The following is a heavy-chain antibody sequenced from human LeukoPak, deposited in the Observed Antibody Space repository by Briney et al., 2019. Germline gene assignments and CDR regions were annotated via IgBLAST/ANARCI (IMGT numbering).Heavy chain of an antibody. CDR1: GDSVSRNSAG. D-gene: IGHD4-17*01. J-gene: IGHJ6*03. CDR3: TGDGAGYYYMHV. Sequence: SQTLSLSCAISGDSVSRNSAGWNWIRQSPSRGLEWLGRTYYRSKWYNEYAVAVKSRITINADASKNQFSLQLNSVTPEDTAVYYCTGDGAGYYYMHVWGKGITVTVSS. V-gene: IGHV6-1*01. CDR2: TYYRSKWYN.